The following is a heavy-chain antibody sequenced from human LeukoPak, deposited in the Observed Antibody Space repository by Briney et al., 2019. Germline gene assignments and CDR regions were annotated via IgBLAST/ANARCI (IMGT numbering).Heavy chain of an antibody. Sequence: ASVKVSCKASGYTFTSYGISWVRQAPGQGLEWMGWISAYNGNTNYAQKLQGRVTMTTDTSTSTAYMELGSLRSDDTAVYYCARATAYCSGGSCYLSWFDPWGQGTLVTVSS. CDR2: ISAYNGNT. CDR1: GYTFTSYG. V-gene: IGHV1-18*01. CDR3: ARATAYCSGGSCYLSWFDP. J-gene: IGHJ5*02. D-gene: IGHD2-15*01.